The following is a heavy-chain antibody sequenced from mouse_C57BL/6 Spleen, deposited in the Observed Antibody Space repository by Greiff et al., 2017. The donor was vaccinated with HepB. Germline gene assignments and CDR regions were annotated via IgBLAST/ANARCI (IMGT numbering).Heavy chain of an antibody. CDR1: GFTFSDYG. J-gene: IGHJ4*01. Sequence: EVKLMESGGGLVKPGGSLKLSCAASGFTFSDYGMHWVRQAPEKGLEWVAYISSGSSTIYYADTVKGRFTISRDNAKNTLFLQMTSLRSEDTAMYYCARQSSGYPYYYAMDYWGQGTSVTVSS. D-gene: IGHD3-2*02. CDR3: ARQSSGYPYYYAMDY. V-gene: IGHV5-17*01. CDR2: ISSGSSTI.